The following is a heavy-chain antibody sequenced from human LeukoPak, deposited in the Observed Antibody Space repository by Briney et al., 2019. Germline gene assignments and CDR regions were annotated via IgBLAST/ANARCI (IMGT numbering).Heavy chain of an antibody. D-gene: IGHD6-19*01. V-gene: IGHV3-30-3*01. CDR2: ISYDGNNK. CDR1: GFTFSSYA. CDR3: ARGSVAGTRGGLFY. J-gene: IGHJ4*02. Sequence: GGSLRLSCAASGFTFSSYAMHWVRQAPGKGLEWVAIISYDGNNKYYADSVKGRFTISRDNSKNTLYLQMNSLRVEDTAVYYCARGSVAGTRGGLFYWGQGTLVTVSS.